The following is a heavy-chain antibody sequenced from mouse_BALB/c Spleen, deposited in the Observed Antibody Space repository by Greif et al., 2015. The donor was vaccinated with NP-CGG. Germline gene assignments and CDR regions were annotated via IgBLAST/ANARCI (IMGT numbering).Heavy chain of an antibody. CDR2: IWSGGST. Sequence: QVHVKQSGPGLVQPSQSLSITCTVSGFSLTSYGVHWVRQSPGKGLEWLGVIWSGGSTDYNAAFTSRLSISKDNSKSQVFFKMNSLQANDTAIYYCARNSYDGYYGAMDYWGQGTSVTVSS. CDR1: GFSLTSYG. J-gene: IGHJ4*01. CDR3: ARNSYDGYYGAMDY. D-gene: IGHD2-3*01. V-gene: IGHV2-2*02.